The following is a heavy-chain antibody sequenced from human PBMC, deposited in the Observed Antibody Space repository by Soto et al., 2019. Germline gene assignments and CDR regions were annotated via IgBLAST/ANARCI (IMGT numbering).Heavy chain of an antibody. D-gene: IGHD3-16*02. V-gene: IGHV5-51*01. J-gene: IGHJ3*02. Sequence: GESLKISCKGSGYSFTSYWIGWVRQMPGKGLEWMGIIYPGDSDTRYSPSFQGQVTISADKSISTAYLQWSSLKASDTAMYYCARQDYDYVWGSYRYNAFDIWGQGTMLTVSS. CDR2: IYPGDSDT. CDR1: GYSFTSYW. CDR3: ARQDYDYVWGSYRYNAFDI.